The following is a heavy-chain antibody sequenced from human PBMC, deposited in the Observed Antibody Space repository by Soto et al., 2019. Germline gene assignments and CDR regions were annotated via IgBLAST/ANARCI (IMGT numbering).Heavy chain of an antibody. V-gene: IGHV3-23*01. D-gene: IGHD1-26*01. CDR3: AGRTGSSSYCFDY. CDR2: INDRGGDT. J-gene: IGHJ4*01. Sequence: GSLRLSCATSGFTFRNCGMGWVRQAPGKGLEWVSGINDRGGDTNYADSVKGRFTISRDNSKNTLYLQMSSLRADDTAVYYCAGRTGSSSYCFDYWGHVALVTVSS. CDR1: GFTFRNCG.